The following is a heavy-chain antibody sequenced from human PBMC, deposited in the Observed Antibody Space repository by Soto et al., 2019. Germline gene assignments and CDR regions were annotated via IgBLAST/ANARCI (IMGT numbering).Heavy chain of an antibody. J-gene: IGHJ1*01. Sequence: PGGSLRLSCAASGFTFSSYGMHWVRQAPGKGLEWVAVISYDGSNKYYADSVKGRFTISRDNSKNTLYLQMNSLRAEDTAVYYCAKPPYDYGDYGYFQHWGQGTLVTVSS. CDR3: AKPPYDYGDYGYFQH. V-gene: IGHV3-30*18. D-gene: IGHD4-17*01. CDR1: GFTFSSYG. CDR2: ISYDGSNK.